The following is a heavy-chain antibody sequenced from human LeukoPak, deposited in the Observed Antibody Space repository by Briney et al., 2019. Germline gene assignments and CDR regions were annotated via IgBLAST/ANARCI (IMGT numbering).Heavy chain of an antibody. CDR3: AKRGSVGTLGHFDY. CDR1: GFTVSNNY. V-gene: IGHV3-23*01. Sequence: GGSLRLSCAASGFTVSNNYLSWVRQAPGKGLEWVSGISSNGASTYYVDSVKGRFTISRDNSKNTLFLQMNSLRAEDTAVYYCAKRGSVGTLGHFDYWGQGTLVTVSS. D-gene: IGHD6-13*01. J-gene: IGHJ4*02. CDR2: ISSNGAST.